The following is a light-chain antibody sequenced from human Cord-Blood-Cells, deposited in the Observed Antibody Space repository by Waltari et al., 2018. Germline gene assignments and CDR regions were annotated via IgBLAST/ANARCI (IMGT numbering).Light chain of an antibody. CDR1: QSISSW. CDR3: QQYNSYWT. J-gene: IGKJ1*01. CDR2: KAS. V-gene: IGKV1-5*03. Sequence: DIQMTQPPSTLSASVGDRVTITCRASQSISSWLAWYQQKPGKAPKLLIYKASSLESGVPSRFSGSGSGTEFTLTISSLQPDDFATYYCQQYNSYWTFGQGP.